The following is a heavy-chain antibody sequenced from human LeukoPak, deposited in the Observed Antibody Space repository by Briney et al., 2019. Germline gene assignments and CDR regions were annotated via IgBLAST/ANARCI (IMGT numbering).Heavy chain of an antibody. V-gene: IGHV3-64*01. J-gene: IGHJ4*02. CDR1: GFTFSSYA. Sequence: PGRSLRLSCAASGFTFSSYAMHWVRRAPGKGLEYVSAIRSNGGSTYYANSVKGRFTISRDNSKNTLYLQMGSLRAEDMAVYYCARDEDTTGTTSASLDYWGQGTLVTVSS. D-gene: IGHD1-1*01. CDR3: ARDEDTTGTTSASLDY. CDR2: IRSNGGST.